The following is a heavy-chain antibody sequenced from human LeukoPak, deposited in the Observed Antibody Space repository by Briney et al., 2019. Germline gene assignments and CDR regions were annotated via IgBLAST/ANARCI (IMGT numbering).Heavy chain of an antibody. V-gene: IGHV4-4*07. CDR2: IYTSGST. CDR1: GGSISSYY. CDR3: ARGRAAAGPKNYYYYGMDV. D-gene: IGHD6-13*01. Sequence: KSSETLSLTCTVSGGSISSYYWSWIRQPAGKGLEWIGRIYTSGSTNYNPSLKSRVTMSVDTSKNQFSLKLSSVTAADTAVYYCARGRAAAGPKNYYYYGMDVWGQGTTVTVSS. J-gene: IGHJ6*02.